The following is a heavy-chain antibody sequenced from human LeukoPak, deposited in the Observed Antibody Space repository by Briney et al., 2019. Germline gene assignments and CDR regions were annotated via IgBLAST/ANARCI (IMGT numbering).Heavy chain of an antibody. D-gene: IGHD3-10*01. CDR3: ARDSRVYGNYYDTSREKPGDFDY. J-gene: IGHJ4*02. Sequence: GGSLRLSCAASGFTVSSSYMSWVRQAPGKGLEWVAVIRYDGSKDGSNKYYADSVKGRFTISRDDSESTLYLQMDSLRAEDTAVYFCARDSRVYGNYYDTSREKPGDFDYWGQGTLVSVSS. V-gene: IGHV3-33*08. CDR1: GFTVSSSY. CDR2: IRYDGSKDGSNK.